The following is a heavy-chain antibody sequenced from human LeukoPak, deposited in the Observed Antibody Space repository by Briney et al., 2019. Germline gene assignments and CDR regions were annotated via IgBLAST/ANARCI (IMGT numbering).Heavy chain of an antibody. CDR3: ARGYCSGGSCYGWFDP. CDR1: GYTCTGYY. J-gene: IGHJ5*02. D-gene: IGHD2-15*01. V-gene: IGHV1-2*04. Sequence: ASVKVSCKASGYTCTGYYMHWVRQAPGQGLEWMGWINPNSGGTNYAQKFQGWVTMTRDTSISTAYMELSRLRSDDTAVYYCARGYCSGGSCYGWFDPWGQGTLVTVSS. CDR2: INPNSGGT.